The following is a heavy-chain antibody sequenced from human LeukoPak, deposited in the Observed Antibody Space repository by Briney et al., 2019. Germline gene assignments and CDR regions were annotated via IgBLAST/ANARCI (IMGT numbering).Heavy chain of an antibody. Sequence: ASVKVSCKASGYTFTGDYMYWVRQAPGQGLEWMGWINPNSGGTKYAQKFQGRVTMTRDTSISTAYMGLSRLRSDDTAVYYCARPVLGDGTVAAQFEHWGQGTLVTVSS. J-gene: IGHJ4*02. CDR3: ARPVLGDGTVAAQFEH. CDR2: INPNSGGT. CDR1: GYTFTGDY. V-gene: IGHV1-2*02. D-gene: IGHD2-15*01.